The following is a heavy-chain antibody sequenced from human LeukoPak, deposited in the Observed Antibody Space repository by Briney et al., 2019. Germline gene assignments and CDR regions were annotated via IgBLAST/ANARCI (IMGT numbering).Heavy chain of an antibody. J-gene: IGHJ4*02. V-gene: IGHV3-30*02. CDR3: AKAEVVVVAATHLDY. Sequence: GGSLRLSCAASGFTFSSYGMHWVREAPGKGLEWVAFIRYDGSNKYYADSVKGRFTISRDNSKNTLYLQMNSLRAEDTAVYYCAKAEVVVVAATHLDYWGQGTLVTVSS. CDR2: IRYDGSNK. CDR1: GFTFSSYG. D-gene: IGHD2-15*01.